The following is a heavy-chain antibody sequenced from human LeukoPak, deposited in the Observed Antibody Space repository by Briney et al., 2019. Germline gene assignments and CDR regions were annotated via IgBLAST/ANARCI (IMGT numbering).Heavy chain of an antibody. V-gene: IGHV3-30*18. CDR3: AKDRSTVTEVNYFDY. Sequence: GRSLRLSCAASGFTFSSYGMHWVRQAPGKGLEWVAVISYDGSNKYYADSVKGRFTISRDNSKNTLYPQMNSLRAEDTAVYYCAKDRSTVTEVNYFDYWGQGTLVTVSS. D-gene: IGHD4-17*01. CDR2: ISYDGSNK. CDR1: GFTFSSYG. J-gene: IGHJ4*02.